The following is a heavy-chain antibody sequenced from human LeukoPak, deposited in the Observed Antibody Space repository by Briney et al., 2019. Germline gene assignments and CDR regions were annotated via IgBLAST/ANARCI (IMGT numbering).Heavy chain of an antibody. CDR3: AKDRVVVIGAALSFDY. CDR2: ISGRGATT. D-gene: IGHD2-15*01. CDR1: GFTFNNYA. V-gene: IGHV3-23*01. Sequence: GGSLRLSCAASGFTFNNYAMSWVRQAPGKGLEWVSGISGRGATTYYADSVKGRFTISRDNSKNTLYLQMNSLRAEDTAVYYCAKDRVVVIGAALSFDYWGQGTLVTVSS. J-gene: IGHJ4*02.